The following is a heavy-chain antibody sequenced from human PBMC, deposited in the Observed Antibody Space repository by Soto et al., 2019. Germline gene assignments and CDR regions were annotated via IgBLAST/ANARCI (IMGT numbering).Heavy chain of an antibody. D-gene: IGHD6-19*01. V-gene: IGHV1-8*01. Sequence: QVQLVQSGAEVKKPGASVKVSCKASGYTFTSYDINWVRQATGQGLEWMGWMNPNSGNTGYAQKFQGRVTMTRNTSISTAYMELSSLRSEDTALYYCARGNTVAGANWFDPWGQGTLVTVSS. CDR1: GYTFTSYD. J-gene: IGHJ5*02. CDR2: MNPNSGNT. CDR3: ARGNTVAGANWFDP.